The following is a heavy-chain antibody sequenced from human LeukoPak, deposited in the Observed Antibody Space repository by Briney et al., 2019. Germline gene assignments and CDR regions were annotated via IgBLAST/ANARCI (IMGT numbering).Heavy chain of an antibody. CDR3: ARDIGGAFDI. D-gene: IGHD2-15*01. V-gene: IGHV3-30-3*01. J-gene: IGHJ3*02. CDR2: ISYDGSNK. CDR1: GSTFSSYA. Sequence: GRSLRLSCAASGSTFSSYAMHWVRQAPGKGLEWVAVISYDGSNKYYADSVKGRFTISRDNSKNTLYLQMNSLRAEDTAVYYCARDIGGAFDIWGQGTMVTVSS.